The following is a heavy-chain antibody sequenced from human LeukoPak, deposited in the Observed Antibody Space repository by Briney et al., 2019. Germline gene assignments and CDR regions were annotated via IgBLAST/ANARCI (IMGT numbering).Heavy chain of an antibody. V-gene: IGHV3-7*01. J-gene: IGHJ1*01. D-gene: IGHD3-9*01. CDR3: GRDRYFQY. CDR1: GFSFGSFW. Sequence: GGSLRLSCVASGFSFGSFWMSWVRQAPGKGLEWVANIKEDGSEEHYLESVKGRFTISRDNAKNIVFLQVNSLREEDSAVYYCGRDRYFQYWGQGTGVIVSS. CDR2: IKEDGSEE.